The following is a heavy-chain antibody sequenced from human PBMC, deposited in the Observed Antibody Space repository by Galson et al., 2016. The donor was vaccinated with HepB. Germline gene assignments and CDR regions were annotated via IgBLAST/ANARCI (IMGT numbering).Heavy chain of an antibody. CDR1: GSSGMSVSTRAG. V-gene: IGHV2-70*01. D-gene: IGHD3-22*01. CDR3: VRTNIYASGGYYLYYFDY. J-gene: IGHJ4*02. Sequence: PALVKPTQTLTLTCTSSGSSGMSVSTRAGVGWIRQPPGKALEWLALLDWDGDRQYSPSLRTRLTTSRDTSKGQVVLTMTDVDPVVTAPYYCVRTNIYASGGYYLYYFDYWGQGRLVTVSS. CDR2: LDWDGDR.